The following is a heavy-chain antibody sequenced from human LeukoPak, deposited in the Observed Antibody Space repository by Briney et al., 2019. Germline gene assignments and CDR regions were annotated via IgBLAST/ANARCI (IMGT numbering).Heavy chain of an antibody. D-gene: IGHD5-18*01. V-gene: IGHV3-21*04. J-gene: IGHJ6*02. CDR1: GFTFSSYS. Sequence: GGSLRLSCAASGFTFSSYSMNWVRQAPGKGLEWVSSISSSSSYIYYADSVKGRFTISRDNSKNTLYLQMNSLRAEDTAVYYCARYGGDSYGYYYGMDVWGQGTTATVSS. CDR3: ARYGGDSYGYYYGMDV. CDR2: ISSSSSYI.